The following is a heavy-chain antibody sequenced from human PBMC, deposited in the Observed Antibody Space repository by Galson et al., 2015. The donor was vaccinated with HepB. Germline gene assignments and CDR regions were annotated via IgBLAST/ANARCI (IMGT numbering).Heavy chain of an antibody. Sequence: SVKVSCKASGYTFTSYGISWVRQAPGQGLEWMGWISAYNGNTNYAQKLQGRVTMTTDTSTSTAYMELRSLRSDDTAVYYCARDFYVDVLMVYADFPYYYGMDVWGQGTTVTVSS. CDR1: GYTFTSYG. CDR2: ISAYNGNT. J-gene: IGHJ6*02. CDR3: ARDFYVDVLMVYADFPYYYGMDV. V-gene: IGHV1-18*04. D-gene: IGHD2-8*01.